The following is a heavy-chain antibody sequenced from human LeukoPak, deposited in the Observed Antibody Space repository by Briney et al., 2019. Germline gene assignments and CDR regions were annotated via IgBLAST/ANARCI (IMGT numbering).Heavy chain of an antibody. Sequence: ASVKVSCKASGYTFTTYFMNWVRQAPGQGLEWMGWINPNSGGTNYAQKFQGRVTMTRDTSISTAYMELSRLRSDDTAVYYCARQRYSQAFDIWGQGTMVTVSS. J-gene: IGHJ3*02. V-gene: IGHV1-2*02. D-gene: IGHD6-13*01. CDR3: ARQRYSQAFDI. CDR1: GYTFTTYF. CDR2: INPNSGGT.